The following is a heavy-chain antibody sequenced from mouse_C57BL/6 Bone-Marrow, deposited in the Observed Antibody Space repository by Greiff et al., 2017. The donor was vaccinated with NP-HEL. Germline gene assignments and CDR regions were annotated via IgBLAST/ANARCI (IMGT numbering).Heavy chain of an antibody. CDR2: IDPNSGGT. Sequence: QVQLQQPGAELVKPGASVKLSCKASGYTFTSYWMHWVKQRPGRGLEWIGRIDPNSGGTKYTEQFKSKATLTVDTPSSTAYMQLSSLTSEDSAVYYCARWLLYSNYWYFDVWGTGTTVTVSS. V-gene: IGHV1-72*01. CDR3: ARWLLYSNYWYFDV. J-gene: IGHJ1*03. CDR1: GYTFTSYW. D-gene: IGHD2-5*01.